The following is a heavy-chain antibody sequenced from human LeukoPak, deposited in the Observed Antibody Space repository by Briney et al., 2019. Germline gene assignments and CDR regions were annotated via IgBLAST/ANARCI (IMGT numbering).Heavy chain of an antibody. V-gene: IGHV3-23*01. Sequence: GGSLRLSCAASGFTFSSYAMSWVRQAPGKGLEWVSGISGSDGSTYYADSVKGRFTISRDNSKSTLYLQMNSLRAEDTAVYYCARDRSSSWTYYYYYGMDVWGQGTTVTVSS. CDR1: GFTFSSYA. CDR3: ARDRSSSWTYYYYYGMDV. CDR2: ISGSDGST. J-gene: IGHJ6*02. D-gene: IGHD6-13*01.